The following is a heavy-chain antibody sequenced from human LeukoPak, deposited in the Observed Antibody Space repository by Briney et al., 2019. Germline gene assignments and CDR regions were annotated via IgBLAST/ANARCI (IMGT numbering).Heavy chain of an antibody. CDR3: ARDYYYDSSGYS. V-gene: IGHV3-21*01. Sequence: GGSLRLSCAASGFTFTSYAMSWVRQAPGKGLEWVSSISSSSSYIYYADPVKGRSTISRDNAKNSLYLQMNSLRAEDTAVYYCARDYYYDSSGYSWGQGTLVTVSS. J-gene: IGHJ5*02. D-gene: IGHD3-22*01. CDR2: ISSSSSYI. CDR1: GFTFTSYA.